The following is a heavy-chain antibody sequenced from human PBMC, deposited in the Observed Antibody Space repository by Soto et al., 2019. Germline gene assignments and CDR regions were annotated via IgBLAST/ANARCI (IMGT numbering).Heavy chain of an antibody. CDR3: ARTTVTTGFYYGMDL. D-gene: IGHD4-17*01. CDR2: ISWSSGSI. Sequence: GGSLRLSCAASGFRFDDYAMHWVRQAPGKGLEWVSGISWSSGSIGYAASVKGLFTISRDNDGNSLFLQMNGLRSDDTALYYCARTTVTTGFYYGMDLWGQGTMVTVSS. J-gene: IGHJ6*02. V-gene: IGHV3-9*01. CDR1: GFRFDDYA.